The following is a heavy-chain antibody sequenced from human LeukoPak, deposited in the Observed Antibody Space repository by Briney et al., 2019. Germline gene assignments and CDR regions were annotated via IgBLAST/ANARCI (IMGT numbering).Heavy chain of an antibody. Sequence: SQTLSLTCAISGDSVSSNSAAWNWIRQSPSRGLEWLGRTYYRSKWYNDYAVSVKSRITINPDTSKNQFSLQLNSVTPEDTAVYYCARAPLWFGEVRNYYYYYYYMDVWGKGTTVTISS. D-gene: IGHD3-10*01. CDR2: TYYRSKWYN. CDR3: ARAPLWFGEVRNYYYYYYYMDV. CDR1: GDSVSSNSAA. J-gene: IGHJ6*03. V-gene: IGHV6-1*01.